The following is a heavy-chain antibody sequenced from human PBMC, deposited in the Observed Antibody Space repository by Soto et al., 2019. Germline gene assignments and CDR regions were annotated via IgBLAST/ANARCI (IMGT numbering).Heavy chain of an antibody. Sequence: GGSLRLSCAASGFTFSSYAMSWVRQAPGKGLEWVSAISGSGGSTYYADSVKGRFTISRDNSKNTLYLQMNSLRAEDTAVYYCAKDRDRTRRCSGGSCYPYYYYYYMDVWGKGTTVTVSS. CDR2: ISGSGGST. V-gene: IGHV3-23*01. CDR1: GFTFSSYA. CDR3: AKDRDRTRRCSGGSCYPYYYYYYMDV. D-gene: IGHD2-15*01. J-gene: IGHJ6*03.